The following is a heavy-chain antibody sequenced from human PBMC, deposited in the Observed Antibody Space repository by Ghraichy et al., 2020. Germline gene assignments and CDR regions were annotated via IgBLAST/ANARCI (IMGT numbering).Heavy chain of an antibody. V-gene: IGHV3-20*04. CDR2: ISWNGGST. J-gene: IGHJ6*02. CDR3: ARDGSQGYYYGMDV. CDR1: GFTFDNYG. Sequence: GGSLRLSCAASGFTFDNYGMSWVRQAQGKGLEWVSGISWNGGSTGYADSVKGRFTISRDSAKNTLSLQMNSLTAEDTALYFCARDGSQGYYYGMDVWGQGTTFIVSS. D-gene: IGHD3-10*01.